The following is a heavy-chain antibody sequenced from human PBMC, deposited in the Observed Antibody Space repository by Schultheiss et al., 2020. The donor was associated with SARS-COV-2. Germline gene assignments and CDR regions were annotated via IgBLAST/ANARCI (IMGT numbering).Heavy chain of an antibody. J-gene: IGHJ1*01. CDR2: ISWNSGSI. CDR3: AREGSGWWGGDEQYFQH. D-gene: IGHD2-15*01. CDR1: GFTFDDYA. Sequence: GGSLRLSFAASGFTFDDYAMHWVRQAPGKGLGWVSGISWNSGSIGYADSVKGRFTISRDNAKNSLYLKMNSLRAEDTAVYYCAREGSGWWGGDEQYFQHWGQGTLVTVSS. V-gene: IGHV3-9*01.